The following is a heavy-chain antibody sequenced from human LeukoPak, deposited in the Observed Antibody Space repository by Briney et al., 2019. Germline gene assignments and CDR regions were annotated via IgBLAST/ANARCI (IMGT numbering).Heavy chain of an antibody. V-gene: IGHV1-69*13. J-gene: IGHJ6*03. D-gene: IGHD2-2*01. Sequence: SVKVSCKASGGTFSSYAISWVRQAPGQGLEWMGGIIPIFGTANYAQKFQGRVTITADESTSTAYMELSSLRSEDTAVYYCARAGIVVVPAAISGGYYYYMDVWGKGTTVTISS. CDR3: ARAGIVVVPAAISGGYYYYMDV. CDR2: IIPIFGTA. CDR1: GGTFSSYA.